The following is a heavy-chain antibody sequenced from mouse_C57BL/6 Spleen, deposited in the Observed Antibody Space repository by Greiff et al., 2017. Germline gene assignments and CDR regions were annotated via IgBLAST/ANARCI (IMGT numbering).Heavy chain of an antibody. CDR2: IYPRSGNT. CDR1: GYTFTSYG. Sequence: VQLQQSGAELARPGASVKLSCKASGYTFTSYGISWVKQRTGQGLEWIGEIYPRSGNTYYNEKFKGKATLTADKSSSTAYMELRSLTSEDSSVYFCAREEDGYSAMDYWGQGTSVTVSS. D-gene: IGHD2-3*01. V-gene: IGHV1-81*01. J-gene: IGHJ4*01. CDR3: AREEDGYSAMDY.